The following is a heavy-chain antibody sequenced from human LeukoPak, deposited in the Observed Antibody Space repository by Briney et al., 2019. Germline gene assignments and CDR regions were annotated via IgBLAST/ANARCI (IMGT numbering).Heavy chain of an antibody. CDR2: ISSSGSTI. CDR3: ARVGLRLGELSFNAFDI. J-gene: IGHJ3*02. CDR1: GLTFSDYY. Sequence: PGRSLTLSCAASGLTFSDYYMSWIRQAPGKLIEWVSYISSSGSTIYYADSVKGRFTISRDNAKNSLYLQMTSLRAEDTAVYYCARVGLRLGELSFNAFDIWGQGTMVTVSS. V-gene: IGHV3-11*04. D-gene: IGHD3-16*02.